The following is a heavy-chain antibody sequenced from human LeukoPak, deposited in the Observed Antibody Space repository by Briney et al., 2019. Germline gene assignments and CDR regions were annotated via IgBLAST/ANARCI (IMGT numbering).Heavy chain of an antibody. D-gene: IGHD2-2*01. CDR3: ARGMGDCSSTSCYYYYGMDV. CDR1: GYSFTSYW. V-gene: IGHV5-51*01. CDR2: IYPGDSDT. J-gene: IGHJ6*02. Sequence: GESLKISCKASGYSFTSYWIGWVRQMPGKGLEWMGIIYPGDSDTRYSPSFQGQVTISADKSISTAYLQWSSLKASDTAMYYCARGMGDCSSTSCYYYYGMDVWGQGTTVTVSS.